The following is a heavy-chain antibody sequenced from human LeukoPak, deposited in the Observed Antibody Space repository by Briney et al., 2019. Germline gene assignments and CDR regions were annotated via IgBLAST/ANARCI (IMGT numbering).Heavy chain of an antibody. Sequence: SETLSLTCAVYGGSFSGYYWSWIRQPPGKGLEWIGEINHSGSTNYNPSLKSRVTISVDTSKNQFFLKLSSVAAADTAVYYCATSTRYDYVWGSYRSYYFDYWGQGTLVTVPS. CDR3: ATSTRYDYVWGSYRSYYFDY. J-gene: IGHJ4*02. CDR1: GGSFSGYY. D-gene: IGHD3-16*02. V-gene: IGHV4-34*01. CDR2: INHSGST.